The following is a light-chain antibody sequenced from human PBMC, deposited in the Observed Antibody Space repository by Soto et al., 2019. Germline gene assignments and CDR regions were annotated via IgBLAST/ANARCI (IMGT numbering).Light chain of an antibody. V-gene: IGLV2-14*03. Sequence: QSVLTQPASVSGSPGQSITISCTGTSRDVGAYDYVSWYLQYPGKAPQLLIYYVDHRPSGVSSRFSGSKSGNTASLTISGLQAEDEGDYCCCAGGDGSIFFFGTGTKVTVL. CDR3: CAGGDGSIFF. CDR1: SRDVGAYDY. J-gene: IGLJ1*01. CDR2: YVD.